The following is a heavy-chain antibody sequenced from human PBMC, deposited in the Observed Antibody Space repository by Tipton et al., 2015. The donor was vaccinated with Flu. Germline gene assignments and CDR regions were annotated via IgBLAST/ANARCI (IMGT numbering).Heavy chain of an antibody. CDR3: ARAKRVPAAPFDY. J-gene: IGHJ4*02. V-gene: IGHV4-34*01. Sequence: LRLSCAASGFTFSNACMSWVRQAPGKGLEWVGEINHSGSTNYNPSLKSRVTISVDTSKNQFSLKLSSVTAADTAVYYCARAKRVPAAPFDYWGQGTLVTVSS. D-gene: IGHD2-2*01. CDR1: GFTFSNAC. CDR2: INHSGST.